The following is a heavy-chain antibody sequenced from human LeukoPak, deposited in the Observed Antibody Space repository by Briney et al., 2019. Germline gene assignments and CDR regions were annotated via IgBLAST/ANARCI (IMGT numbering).Heavy chain of an antibody. CDR3: ARASEGAFYYYDSSDAFDI. V-gene: IGHV1-18*01. Sequence: GASVKVSCNSSGYTFTIYGISWVRQAPRQGLEWMGWISAYNGNTNYAQKLQGRVTMTTDTSTSTAYMELKSLRSDDTAVYYCARASEGAFYYYDSSDAFDIWGQGTMVTVSS. D-gene: IGHD3-22*01. J-gene: IGHJ3*02. CDR1: GYTFTIYG. CDR2: ISAYNGNT.